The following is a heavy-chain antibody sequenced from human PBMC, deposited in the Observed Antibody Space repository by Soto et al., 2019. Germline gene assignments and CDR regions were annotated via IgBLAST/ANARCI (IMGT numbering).Heavy chain of an antibody. J-gene: IGHJ6*02. CDR2: ISGSGGST. Sequence: PGGSLRLSCAASGFTFSSYAMSWVRQAPGKGLEWVSAISGSGGSTYYADSVKGRFTISRDNSKNTLYLQMNSLRAEDTAVYYCAKDLKGVGDSSSTWDVYYYYGMDVWGQGTTVTVSS. CDR3: AKDLKGVGDSSSTWDVYYYYGMDV. D-gene: IGHD3-3*01. V-gene: IGHV3-23*01. CDR1: GFTFSSYA.